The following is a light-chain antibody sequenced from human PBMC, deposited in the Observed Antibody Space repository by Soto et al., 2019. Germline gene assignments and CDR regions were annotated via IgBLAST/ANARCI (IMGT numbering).Light chain of an antibody. CDR1: QSVSSS. V-gene: IGKV3-15*01. CDR2: AAS. Sequence: EIVMTQSPATLSVSPGERVTVSCRASQSVSSSLAWYQQRPGQAPRLLIYAASTRVTGVPARFSGSGSGTEFTLTISSLQSEDLAVYHCQQYINVPRTFGQGTKVDIK. CDR3: QQYINVPRT. J-gene: IGKJ1*01.